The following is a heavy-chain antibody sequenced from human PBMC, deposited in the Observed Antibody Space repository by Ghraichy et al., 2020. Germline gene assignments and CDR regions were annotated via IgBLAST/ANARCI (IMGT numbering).Heavy chain of an antibody. CDR1: GGSISSSSYY. Sequence: LNISCTVSGGSISSSSYYWGWIRQPPGKGLEWIGSIYYSGSTYYNPSLKSRVTISVDTSKNQFSLKLSSVTAADTAVYYCARWLLSWLRTTYDILTGPNFDIWGQGTMVTVSS. J-gene: IGHJ3*02. V-gene: IGHV4-39*01. CDR3: ARWLLSWLRTTYDILTGPNFDI. CDR2: IYYSGST. D-gene: IGHD3-9*01.